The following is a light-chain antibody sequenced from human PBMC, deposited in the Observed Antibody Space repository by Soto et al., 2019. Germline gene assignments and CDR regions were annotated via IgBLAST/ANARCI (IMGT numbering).Light chain of an antibody. CDR1: SGYSNYT. CDR2: VGTGGIVG. J-gene: IGLJ1*01. Sequence: QSVLTQPPSASASLGASVTLTCTLSSGYSNYTVAWYQQRPGKGPRFVMRVGTGGIVGSKGDGSPDRFSVLGSGLNRYLTIKNIHEEDYGDYHCGADHGSGSNFVYVFGTGTKLTVL. V-gene: IGLV9-49*01. CDR3: GADHGSGSNFVYV.